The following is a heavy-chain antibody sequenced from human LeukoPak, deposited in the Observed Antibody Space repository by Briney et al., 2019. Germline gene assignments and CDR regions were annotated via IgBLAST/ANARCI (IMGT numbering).Heavy chain of an antibody. J-gene: IGHJ6*02. CDR2: MSHTGAT. CDR1: GGSFSGYY. CDR3: ARGLHYNILTVGMDV. D-gene: IGHD3-9*01. Sequence: SETLSLTCAVCGGSFSGYYWSWIRQSPEKGLEWIGEMSHTGATNYNPSLKSRVTVSVDTSKKQFSLNLRSVTAADTAVYYCARGLHYNILTVGMDVWGQGTTVIVSS. V-gene: IGHV4-34*01.